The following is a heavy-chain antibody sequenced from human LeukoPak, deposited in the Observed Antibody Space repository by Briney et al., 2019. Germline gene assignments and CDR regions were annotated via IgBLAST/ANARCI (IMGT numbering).Heavy chain of an antibody. CDR2: ISSDTSTK. V-gene: IGHV3-48*01. J-gene: IGHJ3*02. CDR3: AKADGSTLRFLEWLSPDAFDI. CDR1: GFTFSSYS. D-gene: IGHD3-3*01. Sequence: QTGGSLRLSCAASGFTFSSYSMNWVRQAPGKGLEWVSYISSDTSTKYYADSVKGRFTISRDNSKNTLYLQMNSLRAEDTAVYYCAKADGSTLRFLEWLSPDAFDIWGQGTMVTVSS.